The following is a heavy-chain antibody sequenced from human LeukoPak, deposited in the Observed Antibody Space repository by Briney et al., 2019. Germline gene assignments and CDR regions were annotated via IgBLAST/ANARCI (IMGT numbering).Heavy chain of an antibody. CDR3: ARDYYDSSGYYYYGMDV. J-gene: IGHJ6*02. CDR1: GGSISSYY. Sequence: SETLSLTCTVSGGSISSYYWSWIRQPTGKGLEWIGRIYTSGSTNYNPSLKSRVTMSVDTSKNQFSLKLSSVTAADTAVYYCARDYYDSSGYYYYGMDVWGQGTTVTVSS. V-gene: IGHV4-4*07. D-gene: IGHD3-22*01. CDR2: IYTSGST.